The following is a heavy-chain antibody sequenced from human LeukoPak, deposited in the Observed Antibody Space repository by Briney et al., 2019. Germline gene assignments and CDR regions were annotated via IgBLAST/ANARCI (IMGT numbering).Heavy chain of an antibody. J-gene: IGHJ4*02. V-gene: IGHV1-69*01. Sequence: SVKVSCKASGGTFSSYAISWVRQAPGQGLEWMGGIIPIFGTANYAQKFQGRVTITADESTSTAYMELSSLRSEDTAVYYCARDRGEERSSWEFDYWGQGTLVTVSS. CDR1: GGTFSSYA. CDR2: IIPIFGTA. D-gene: IGHD6-13*01. CDR3: ARDRGEERSSWEFDY.